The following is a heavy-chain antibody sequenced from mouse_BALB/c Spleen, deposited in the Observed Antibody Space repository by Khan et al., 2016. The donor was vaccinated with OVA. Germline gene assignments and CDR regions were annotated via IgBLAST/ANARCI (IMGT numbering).Heavy chain of an antibody. V-gene: IGHV1-54*01. CDR3: GRGGFGTLAY. J-gene: IGHJ3*01. CDR1: GYAFTDYL. D-gene: IGHD1-1*02. Sequence: QVRLQQSVTELVRPGTSVKVSCKAAGYAFTDYLIDWVKQRPGQGLEWIGVINPGSGGTNYNENFKGKATLTADKSSSTAYMQLSSLTSDDSAVYFCGRGGFGTLAYWGQGTLVTVSA. CDR2: INPGSGGT.